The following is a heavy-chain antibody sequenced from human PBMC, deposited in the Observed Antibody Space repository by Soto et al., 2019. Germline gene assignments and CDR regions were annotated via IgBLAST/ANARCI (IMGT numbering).Heavy chain of an antibody. J-gene: IGHJ4*02. CDR3: ARDSRRAGDFDY. Sequence: LSLTCTVSGGSISSGGYYWSWIRQHPGKGLEWIGYIYYSGSTYYNPSLKSRVTISVDTSKNQFSLKLSSVTAADTAVYYCARDSRRAGDFDYWGQGTLVTVSS. CDR2: IYYSGST. D-gene: IGHD3-10*01. V-gene: IGHV4-31*03. CDR1: GGSISSGGYY.